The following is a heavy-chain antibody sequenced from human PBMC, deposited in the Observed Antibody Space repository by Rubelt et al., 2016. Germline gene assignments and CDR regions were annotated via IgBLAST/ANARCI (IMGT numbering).Heavy chain of an antibody. Sequence: QLQLQESGPGLAKPSETLSLTCIVSGGSISSSSYYWGWIRQPPGKGLEWIGSIYYSGSTYCSPSLKSRVTISVDTSKNQFSLKLSSVTAADTAVYYCARLSRGSFGVYWGQGTLVTVSS. CDR2: IYYSGST. CDR3: ARLSRGSFGVY. D-gene: IGHD3-16*01. J-gene: IGHJ4*02. CDR1: GGSISSSSYY. V-gene: IGHV4-39*01.